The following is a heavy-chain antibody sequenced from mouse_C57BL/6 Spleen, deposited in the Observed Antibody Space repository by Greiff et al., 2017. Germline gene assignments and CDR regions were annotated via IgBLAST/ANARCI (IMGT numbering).Heavy chain of an antibody. CDR1: GFTFSDYG. D-gene: IGHD2-4*01. J-gene: IGHJ4*01. CDR2: ISSGSSTI. CDR3: ARGYDYGSMDY. V-gene: IGHV5-17*01. Sequence: EVQLVESGGGLVKPGGSLKLSCAASGFTFSDYGMHWVRQAPEKGLEWVAYISSGSSTIYYADTVKGRFTISRDNAKNTLFLQMTSLRSEDTAMYYCARGYDYGSMDYWGQGTSVTVSS.